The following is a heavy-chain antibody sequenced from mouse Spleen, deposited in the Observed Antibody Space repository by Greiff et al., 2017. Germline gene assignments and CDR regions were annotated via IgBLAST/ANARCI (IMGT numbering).Heavy chain of an antibody. J-gene: IGHJ4*01. CDR3: ARHRDYYAMDY. CDR2: ISSGGSYT. D-gene: IGHD3-1*01. Sequence: EVKLMESGGGLVKPGGSLKLSCAASGFTFSSYAMSWVRQTPEKRLEWVATISSGGSYTYYPDSVKGRFTISRDNAKNTLYLQMSSLRSEDTAMYYCARHRDYYAMDYWGQGTSVTVSS. V-gene: IGHV5-9-3*01. CDR1: GFTFSSYA.